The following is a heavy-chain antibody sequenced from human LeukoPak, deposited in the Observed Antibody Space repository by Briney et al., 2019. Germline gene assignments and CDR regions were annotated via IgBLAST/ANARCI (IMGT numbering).Heavy chain of an antibody. CDR3: ARERVAGDFDY. V-gene: IGHV1-24*01. D-gene: IGHD6-19*01. J-gene: IGHJ4*02. Sequence: ASVKVSCKVSGYTLTELSMHWVRQAPGKGLEWMGGFDPEDGETIYAQKFQDRVTMTRNTSISTAYMELSSLRSDDTAVYYCARERVAGDFDYWGQGTLVTVSS. CDR1: GYTLTELS. CDR2: FDPEDGET.